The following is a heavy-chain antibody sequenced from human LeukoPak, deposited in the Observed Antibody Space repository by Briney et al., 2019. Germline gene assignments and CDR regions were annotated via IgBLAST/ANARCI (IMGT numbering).Heavy chain of an antibody. CDR3: ARVATVTTAYYYYYMDV. J-gene: IGHJ6*03. V-gene: IGHV4-31*03. Sequence: SQTLSLTCTVSGGSISSGGYYWSWIRQHPGKGLEWIGYIYYSGSTYYNPSLKSRVTISVDTSKNQFSLKLSSVTAADTAVYYCARVATVTTAYYYYYMDVWGKGTTVTVSS. CDR1: GGSISSGGYY. CDR2: IYYSGST. D-gene: IGHD4-11*01.